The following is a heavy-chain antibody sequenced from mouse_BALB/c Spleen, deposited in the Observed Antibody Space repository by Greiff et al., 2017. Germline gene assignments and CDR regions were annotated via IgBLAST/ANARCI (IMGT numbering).Heavy chain of an antibody. CDR2: ILPGSGST. D-gene: IGHD1-2*01. Sequence: VQLQESGAELMKPGASVKISCKATGYTFSSYWIEWVKQRPGHGLEWIGEILPGSGSTNYNEKFKGKATFTADTSSNTAYMQLSSLISEDSAVYYCARRNGYGFAYWGQGTLVTVSA. V-gene: IGHV1-9*01. CDR1: GYTFSSYW. CDR3: ARRNGYGFAY. J-gene: IGHJ3*01.